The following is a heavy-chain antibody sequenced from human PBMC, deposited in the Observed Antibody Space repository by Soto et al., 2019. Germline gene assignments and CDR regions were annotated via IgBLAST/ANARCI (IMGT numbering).Heavy chain of an antibody. CDR2: IYYSGST. Sequence: PSETLSLTCTVSGGSISSYYWSWIRQPPGKGLEWIGYIYYSGSTNYNPSLKSRVTISVDTSKNQFSLKLSSVTAADTAVYYCARGPSTVTPSYNWFDPWGQGTLVTVSS. CDR1: GGSISSYY. V-gene: IGHV4-59*12. CDR3: ARGPSTVTPSYNWFDP. J-gene: IGHJ5*02. D-gene: IGHD4-17*01.